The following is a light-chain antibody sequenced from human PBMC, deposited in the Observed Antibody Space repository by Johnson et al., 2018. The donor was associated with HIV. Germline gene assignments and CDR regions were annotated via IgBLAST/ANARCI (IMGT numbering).Light chain of an antibody. CDR2: ANN. J-gene: IGLJ1*01. V-gene: IGLV1-51*01. Sequence: QSFLTQPPSVSAAPGQKVTISCSGSSSNIGNNYVSWYQQLPGTAPKLLIYANNQRPSGIPDRFSVSKSGTSATLGITGLQTGDEADYYCGTWDSSLSTYVFGSGTKVTVL. CDR1: SSNIGNNY. CDR3: GTWDSSLSTYV.